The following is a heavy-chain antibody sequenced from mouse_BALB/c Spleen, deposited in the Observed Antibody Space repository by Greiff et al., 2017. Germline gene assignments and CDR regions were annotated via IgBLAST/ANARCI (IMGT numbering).Heavy chain of an antibody. V-gene: IGHV1-15*01. Sequence: QVQLQQSGAELVRPGASVTLSCKASGYTFTDYEMHWVKQTPVHGLEWIGAIDPETGGTAYNQKFKGKATLTADKSSSTAYMELRSLTSEDSAVYYCTRFDTTVVATRDTSFAYWGQGTLVTVSA. CDR2: IDPETGGT. CDR1: GYTFTDYE. CDR3: TRFDTTVVATRDTSFAY. D-gene: IGHD1-1*01. J-gene: IGHJ3*01.